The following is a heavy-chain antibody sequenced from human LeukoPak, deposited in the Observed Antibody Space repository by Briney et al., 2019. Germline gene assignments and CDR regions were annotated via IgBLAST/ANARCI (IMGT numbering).Heavy chain of an antibody. CDR1: GYTFTSYG. V-gene: IGHV1-18*01. CDR3: ARDRESGSYWY. J-gene: IGHJ4*02. CDR2: ISAYNGNT. Sequence: ASVKVSCKASGYTFTSYGISWVRQAPGQGLEWMGWISAYNGNTNYAQKLQGRVTMTTDTSTSTAYMELSSLRSEDTAVYYCARDRESGSYWYWGQGTLVTVSS. D-gene: IGHD1-26*01.